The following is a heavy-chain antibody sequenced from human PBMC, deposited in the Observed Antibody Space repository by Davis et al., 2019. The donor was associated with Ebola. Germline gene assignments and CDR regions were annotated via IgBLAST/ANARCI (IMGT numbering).Heavy chain of an antibody. Sequence: ASVPVSCKASGYTFTSYGISWVRQAPGQGLEWMGWISAYNGNTNYAQKFQGRVTITADKSTSTAYMELSSLRSEDTAVYYCARDHLSRFDYWGQGTLVTVSS. CDR2: ISAYNGNT. CDR3: ARDHLSRFDY. D-gene: IGHD3-16*02. CDR1: GYTFTSYG. V-gene: IGHV1-18*01. J-gene: IGHJ4*02.